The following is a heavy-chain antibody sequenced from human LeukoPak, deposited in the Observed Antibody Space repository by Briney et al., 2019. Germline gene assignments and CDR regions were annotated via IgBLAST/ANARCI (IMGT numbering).Heavy chain of an antibody. D-gene: IGHD5-12*01. CDR1: GGSISSYC. CDR2: IYYSGST. Sequence: DPSETLSLTCTVSGGSISSYCWSWIRQPPGKGLEWIGYIYYSGSTNYNPSLKSRVTISVDTSKNQFSLKLSSVTAADTAVYYCARVSGYDWESFYDYWGQGTLVTVSS. CDR3: ARVSGYDWESFYDY. V-gene: IGHV4-59*01. J-gene: IGHJ4*02.